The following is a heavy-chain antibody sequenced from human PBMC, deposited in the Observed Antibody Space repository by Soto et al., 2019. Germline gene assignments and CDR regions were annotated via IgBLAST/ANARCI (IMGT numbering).Heavy chain of an antibody. CDR2: ISHSGST. CDR3: AKQRAVAGFDY. D-gene: IGHD6-19*01. CDR1: GDSINSSHW. V-gene: IGHV4-4*02. J-gene: IGHJ4*02. Sequence: SETLSLTCAVSGDSINSSHWWNWVRQPPGKGLEWIGQISHSGSTNYNPSLTTRVTISADKSKNHFSLKVTSVTAADTAVYYCAKQRAVAGFDYWGQGTLVTVSS.